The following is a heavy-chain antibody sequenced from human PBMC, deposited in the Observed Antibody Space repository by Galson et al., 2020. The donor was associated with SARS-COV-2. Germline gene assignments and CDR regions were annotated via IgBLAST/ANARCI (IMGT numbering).Heavy chain of an antibody. CDR2: INPNSGGT. Sequence: ASVKVSCKASGYTFTGYYMHWVRQAPGQGLEWMGRINPNSGGTNYAQKFQGRVTMTRDTSISTAYMELSRLRSDDTAVYYCARAQWELRDAFDIWGQGTMVTVSS. D-gene: IGHD1-26*01. CDR1: GYTFTGYY. V-gene: IGHV1-2*06. CDR3: ARAQWELRDAFDI. J-gene: IGHJ3*02.